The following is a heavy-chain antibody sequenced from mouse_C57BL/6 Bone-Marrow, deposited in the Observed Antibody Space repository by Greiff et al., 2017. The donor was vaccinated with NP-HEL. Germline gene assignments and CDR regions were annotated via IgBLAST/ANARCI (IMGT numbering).Heavy chain of an antibody. CDR3: ARWTEINYYGSSHYAMDY. D-gene: IGHD1-1*01. V-gene: IGHV1-81*01. CDR1: GYTFTSYG. Sequence: QVQLQQSGAELARPGASVKLSCKASGYTFTSYGISWVKQRTGQGLEWIGEIYPRSGNTYYNEKFKGKATLTADKSSSTAYMELRSLTSEDSAVYFCARWTEINYYGSSHYAMDYWGQGTSVTVSS. CDR2: IYPRSGNT. J-gene: IGHJ4*01.